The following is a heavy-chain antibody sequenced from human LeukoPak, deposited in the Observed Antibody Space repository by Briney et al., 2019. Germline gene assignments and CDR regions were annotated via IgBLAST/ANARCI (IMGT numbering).Heavy chain of an antibody. V-gene: IGHV3-74*01. J-gene: IGHJ3*02. CDR1: AFTFSGYW. Sequence: GGSLRLSCAASAFTFSGYWVHWVRQTPGKGLVWLSRITPDGSGTSYADSVKGRFTISRDNSRNTLYLQMNSLRAEDTAVYYCARALNGFDIWGPGTLVTVSS. CDR3: ARALNGFDI. CDR2: ITPDGSGT.